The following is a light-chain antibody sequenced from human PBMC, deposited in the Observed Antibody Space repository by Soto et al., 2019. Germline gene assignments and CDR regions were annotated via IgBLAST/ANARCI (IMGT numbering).Light chain of an antibody. V-gene: IGLV4-69*02. CDR2: LNIDGSH. Sequence: QPVLTQSPSASASLGASVKLTCTLSSGHSSYAIAWHQQQPEKGPRYLMKLNIDGSHIKGDGIPDRFSGSSSGAERYLTISSLQSEDEADYYCQTWDTGILFGGGTKLTVL. CDR1: SGHSSYA. CDR3: QTWDTGIL. J-gene: IGLJ2*01.